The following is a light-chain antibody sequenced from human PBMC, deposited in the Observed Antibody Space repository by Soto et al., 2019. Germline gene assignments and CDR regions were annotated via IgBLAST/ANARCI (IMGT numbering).Light chain of an antibody. V-gene: IGKV3-20*01. Sequence: EIMLTQSPGTLSLSPGERATLSCRASQSVSSSYLAWYQQKPGQAPRLLIYGASSRATGIPDRFSGSGSGTDFTLTISRLEPEDFAVYYCQQYGSNLRTFGQGTKVEIK. CDR3: QQYGSNLRT. CDR1: QSVSSSY. J-gene: IGKJ1*01. CDR2: GAS.